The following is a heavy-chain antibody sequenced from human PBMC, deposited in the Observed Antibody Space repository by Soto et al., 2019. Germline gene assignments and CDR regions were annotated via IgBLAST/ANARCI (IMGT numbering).Heavy chain of an antibody. CDR2: LSYGGST. CDR1: GASVRDGSDF. CDR3: ARATGYSSTWYDS. V-gene: IGHV4-61*01. Sequence: PSKTLSLTGAVSGASVRDGSDFWSWIRQPPGKGLEWLGYLSYGGSTRYNPSLKSRVTISSDTSKNQFSLRLFSVTAADTSLYYCARATGYSSTWYDSWGQGQLVTVSS. D-gene: IGHD6-13*01. J-gene: IGHJ5*01.